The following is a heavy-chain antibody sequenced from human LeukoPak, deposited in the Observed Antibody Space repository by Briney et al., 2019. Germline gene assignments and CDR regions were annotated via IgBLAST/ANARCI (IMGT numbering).Heavy chain of an antibody. CDR2: ISSSGSTI. CDR1: GFTFSFYE. Sequence: GGSLRLSCAASGFTFSFYEMNWVRQAPGKGLEWVSYISSSGSTIYYADSRKGRFTISRDNAKNSLYLQMNSLRAEDTAVYYCARGSPSYYDGSGPGWYFDLWGRGTLVTVSS. D-gene: IGHD3-22*01. J-gene: IGHJ2*01. V-gene: IGHV3-48*03. CDR3: ARGSPSYYDGSGPGWYFDL.